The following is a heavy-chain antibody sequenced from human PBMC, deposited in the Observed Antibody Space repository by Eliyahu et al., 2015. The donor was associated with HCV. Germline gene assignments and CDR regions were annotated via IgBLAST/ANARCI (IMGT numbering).Heavy chain of an antibody. CDR2: IYYSGST. V-gene: IGHV4-59*01. D-gene: IGHD2-2*01. CDR3: ARGRVVPAAIFWFDP. J-gene: IGHJ5*02. CDR1: GGSISSYY. Sequence: QVQLQESGPGLVKPSETLSLTCTVPGGSISSYYWSWIRQPPGKGLEWIGYIYYSGSTNYNPSLKSRVTISVDTSKNQFSLKLSSVTAADTAVYYCARGRVVPAAIFWFDPWGQGTLVTVSS.